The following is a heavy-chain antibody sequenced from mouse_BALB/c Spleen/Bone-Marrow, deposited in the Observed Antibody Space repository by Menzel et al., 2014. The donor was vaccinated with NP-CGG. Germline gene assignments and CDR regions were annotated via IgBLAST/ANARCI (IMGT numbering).Heavy chain of an antibody. V-gene: IGHV1-14*01. Sequence: VQLQQSGPELVKPGASVKMSCKASGYTFTGYVMHWVKRKPGQGLEWIGYINPYNDGTKYNEKFKGKATLTSDKSSSTAYMELSSLTSEDSAVYYCTRGVYYDYDEGAMDYWGQGSSVTDSS. J-gene: IGHJ4*01. CDR2: INPYNDGT. CDR3: TRGVYYDYDEGAMDY. CDR1: GYTFTGYV. D-gene: IGHD2-4*01.